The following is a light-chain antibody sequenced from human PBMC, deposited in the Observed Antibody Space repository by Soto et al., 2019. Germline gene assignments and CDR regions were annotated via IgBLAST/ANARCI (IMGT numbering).Light chain of an antibody. Sequence: QSVLTQPPSASGTPGQRVTISCSGSSSNIGSNYVYWYQQLPGTAPKLLIYRNNQRPSGVPDRFSGSKSGTSASLAISGLRSEDEADYYCAAWDLFGTGTKVTVL. V-gene: IGLV1-47*01. J-gene: IGLJ1*01. CDR2: RNN. CDR1: SSNIGSNY. CDR3: AAWDL.